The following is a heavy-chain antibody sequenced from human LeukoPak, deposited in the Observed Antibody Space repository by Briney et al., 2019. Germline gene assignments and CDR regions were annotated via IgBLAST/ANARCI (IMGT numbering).Heavy chain of an antibody. J-gene: IGHJ4*02. CDR1: GFTFSTYG. Sequence: GGSLRLSCAASGFTFSTYGMHWVRQAPDKGLEWVAVIWYDGSNKYYGDSVKGRSTISRDNSKNTLYLQMDSLRAEDTAVYYCARDPGVRWLVGFDFWGQGTLVTVSS. CDR3: ARDPGVRWLVGFDF. CDR2: IWYDGSNK. D-gene: IGHD6-19*01. V-gene: IGHV3-33*01.